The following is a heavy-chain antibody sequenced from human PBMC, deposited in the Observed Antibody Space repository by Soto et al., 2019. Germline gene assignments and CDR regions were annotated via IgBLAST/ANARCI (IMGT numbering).Heavy chain of an antibody. V-gene: IGHV3-33*01. D-gene: IGHD3-22*01. CDR3: ARGDYYDSSGYYYRGKGAFDI. CDR2: IWYDGSNK. J-gene: IGHJ3*02. CDR1: VFTFSSYG. Sequence: GGSLRLTCAASVFTFSSYGMHWVRQAPGRGLDLAAVIWYDGSNKYFADSVKGRFTISRDNSRNTLYLQMNSLRAEDTAVYYCARGDYYDSSGYYYRGKGAFDIWGQGTMVTVSS.